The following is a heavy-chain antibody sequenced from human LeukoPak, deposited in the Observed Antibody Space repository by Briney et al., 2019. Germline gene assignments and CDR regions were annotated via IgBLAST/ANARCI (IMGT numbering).Heavy chain of an antibody. CDR1: GYTFTGYY. J-gene: IGHJ4*02. CDR3: ARSVDTAMGGGDFDY. V-gene: IGHV1-2*02. Sequence: ASVKVSCKASGYTFTGYYMHWVRQAPGQGLEWMGWINPNSGGTNYAQKFQGRVTMTRDTSISTAYMELSRLRSDDTAVYYCARSVDTAMGGGDFDYWGQGTLVTVSS. CDR2: INPNSGGT. D-gene: IGHD5-18*01.